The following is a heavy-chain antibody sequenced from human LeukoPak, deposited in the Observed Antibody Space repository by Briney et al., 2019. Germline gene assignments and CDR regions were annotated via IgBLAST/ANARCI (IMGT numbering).Heavy chain of an antibody. Sequence: ASVKVSCKASGYTFTNYGITWVRQAPGQGLEWMGWRSAYNGNTKYAQTLQGRVTMTTDTSTSTAYMELRSLRSDDTAVYYCARGPGGRRGYYPLEDSYYYYYMDVWGKGTTVTISS. J-gene: IGHJ6*03. CDR3: ARGPGGRRGYYPLEDSYYYYYMDV. CDR2: RSAYNGNT. CDR1: GYTFTNYG. D-gene: IGHD3-22*01. V-gene: IGHV1-18*01.